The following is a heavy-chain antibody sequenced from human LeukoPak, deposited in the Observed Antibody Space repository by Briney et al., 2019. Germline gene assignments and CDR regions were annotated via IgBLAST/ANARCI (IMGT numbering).Heavy chain of an antibody. CDR2: IYSSGNG. V-gene: IGHV4-4*09. D-gene: IGHD3-3*01. Sequence: PSETLSLTCTVSGDSFSSYYWSWIRQPPGKGLEWIGYIYSSGNGDYNPSLKSRVTISVDTSKHQFSLKLYSVTAADTAVYYCAGTNFGLLSGYITWGEGSQVTVSS. CDR1: GDSFSSYY. J-gene: IGHJ5*02. CDR3: AGTNFGLLSGYIT.